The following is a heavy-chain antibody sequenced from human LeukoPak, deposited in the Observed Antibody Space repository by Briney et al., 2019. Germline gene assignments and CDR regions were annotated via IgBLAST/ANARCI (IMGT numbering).Heavy chain of an antibody. CDR2: INHSGST. J-gene: IGHJ4*02. D-gene: IGHD3-3*01. Sequence: SETLSLTCAVYGGSFSGYYWSWIRQPPGKGLEWIGEINHSGSTNYNPSLKSRVTISVDTSKNQFSLKLSSVTAADTAVYYCASGGLRLRFLEWLYHYYFDYWGQGTLVTVSS. V-gene: IGHV4-34*01. CDR1: GGSFSGYY. CDR3: ASGGLRLRFLEWLYHYYFDY.